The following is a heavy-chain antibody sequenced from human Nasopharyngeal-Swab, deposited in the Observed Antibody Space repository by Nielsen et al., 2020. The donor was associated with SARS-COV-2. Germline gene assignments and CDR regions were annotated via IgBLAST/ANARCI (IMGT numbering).Heavy chain of an antibody. J-gene: IGHJ6*02. CDR2: INHSGST. CDR3: ARVKGIAAANYYYGMDV. D-gene: IGHD6-13*01. CDR1: GGSFSGYY. Sequence: SETLSLTYAVYGGSFSGYYWSWIHQPPGKGLEWIGEINHSGSTNYNPSLKGRVTISVDTSKNQFSLKLSSVTAADTAVYYCARVKGIAAANYYYGMDVWGQGTTVTVSS. V-gene: IGHV4-34*01.